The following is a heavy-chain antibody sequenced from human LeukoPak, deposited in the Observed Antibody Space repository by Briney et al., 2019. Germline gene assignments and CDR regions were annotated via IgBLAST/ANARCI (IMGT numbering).Heavy chain of an antibody. J-gene: IGHJ4*02. CDR3: AREDGSSGYDDF. D-gene: IGHD5-12*01. CDR1: GYSITSTSF. V-gene: IGHV4-38-2*02. Sequence: SETLSLTCSVSGYSITSTSFWAWIRQTPGKGLEWIGSINHLGSTYYNPSLESRVTISVDTSKNHFSLNLKSVTAADTAVYYCAREDGSSGYDDFWGQGTLVTVSS. CDR2: INHLGST.